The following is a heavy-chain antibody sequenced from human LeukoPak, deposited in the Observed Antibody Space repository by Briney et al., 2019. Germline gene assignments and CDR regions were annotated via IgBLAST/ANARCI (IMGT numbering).Heavy chain of an antibody. Sequence: NTSETLSLTCTVSGGSISSSSYYWGWIRQPPGKGLEWIGSIYYSGSTYYNPSLKSRVTISVDTSRNQFSLKLSSVTAADTAVYYCARDNSVRDEAWWFNPWGQGTLVTVSS. CDR3: ARDNSVRDEAWWFNP. J-gene: IGHJ5*02. CDR1: GGSISSSSYY. D-gene: IGHD5-24*01. V-gene: IGHV4-39*07. CDR2: IYYSGST.